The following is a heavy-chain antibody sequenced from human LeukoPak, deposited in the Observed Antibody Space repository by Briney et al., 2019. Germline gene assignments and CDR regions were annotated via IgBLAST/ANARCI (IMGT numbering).Heavy chain of an antibody. D-gene: IGHD1/OR15-1a*01. CDR2: MSYNGGIK. CDR1: GFTFSNFY. Sequence: PGGSLRLSCAASGFTFSNFYMHWVRQAPGKGLEWVALMSYNGGIKYYGDAVRGRFTISRDNSESTLHLEMTSLRPVDTAVYYCAKGGEQKTFRWGMDYWGQGTLVTVS. J-gene: IGHJ4*02. CDR3: AKGGEQKTFRWGMDY. V-gene: IGHV3-30*18.